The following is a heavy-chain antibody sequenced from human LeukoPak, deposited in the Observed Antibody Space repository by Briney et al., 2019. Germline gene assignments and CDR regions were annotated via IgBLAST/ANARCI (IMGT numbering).Heavy chain of an antibody. V-gene: IGHV3-23*01. CDR2: LSGSGGGT. CDR1: GITLSNYG. CDR3: AKRGVVLRVFLVGFHKEAYYFDS. D-gene: IGHD3-16*01. J-gene: IGHJ4*02. Sequence: QPGGSLRLSCAVSGITLSNYGMSWVRQAPGKGLEWVAGLSGSGGGTNYADSVQGRFTISRDNPKNTLYLQMNSLRDEDTAVYFCAKRGVVLRVFLVGFHKEAYYFDSWGQGALVTVSS.